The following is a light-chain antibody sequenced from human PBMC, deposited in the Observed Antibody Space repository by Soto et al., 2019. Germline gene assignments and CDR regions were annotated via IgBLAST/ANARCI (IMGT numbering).Light chain of an antibody. V-gene: IGLV2-14*03. J-gene: IGLJ2*01. CDR2: DVT. CDR3: SSFTTSSSVV. Sequence: QSVLTQPASVSGSPGQSITISCTGTSSDVDGYDYVSWYQHHPGKAPKLIIYDVTNRPSGVSNRFSGSKSGNTASLTISGLQAADEADYYCSSFTTSSSVVFGGGTKLTVL. CDR1: SSDVDGYDY.